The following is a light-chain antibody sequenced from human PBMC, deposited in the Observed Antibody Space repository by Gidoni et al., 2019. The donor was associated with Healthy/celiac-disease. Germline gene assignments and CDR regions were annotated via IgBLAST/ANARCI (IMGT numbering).Light chain of an antibody. CDR1: QSVLYSSNNKNY. CDR2: WAS. J-gene: IGKJ4*01. Sequence: DIVMTQSPDSLAVSLGERATINCKSSQSVLYSSNNKNYLAWYQQKPGQPPKLLIYWASTRESGVTDRFSGSGSGTDFNLTISSLQDEDVAVYYCKQYYSTPLTFGGGTKVEIK. V-gene: IGKV4-1*01. CDR3: KQYYSTPLT.